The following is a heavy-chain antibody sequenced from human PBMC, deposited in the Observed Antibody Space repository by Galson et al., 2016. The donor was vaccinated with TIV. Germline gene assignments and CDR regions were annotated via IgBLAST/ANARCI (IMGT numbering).Heavy chain of an antibody. CDR2: VWYDGRNQ. J-gene: IGHJ4*02. CDR1: GFTLSGHD. D-gene: IGHD6-6*01. CDR3: ARQWTTRGLAARAFYY. Sequence: SLRLSCAASGFTLSGHDMHWVRQAPGKGLEWVAVVWYDGRNQYYSDSVKGRFTVSRDNSKNTLYLQIHTLRAEDSAVYYCARQWTTRGLAARAFYYWGQGTLVTVSS. V-gene: IGHV3-33*01.